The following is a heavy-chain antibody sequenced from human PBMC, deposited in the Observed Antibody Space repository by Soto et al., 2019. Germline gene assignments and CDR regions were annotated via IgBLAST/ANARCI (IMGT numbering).Heavy chain of an antibody. CDR1: GFTFSNAW. CDR3: TTYKWNGGGYFDY. Sequence: EVQLVESGGGLVKPGGSLRLSCAASGFTFSNAWMNWVRQAPGKGLEWVGRIKSKTDGGTTDYAAPVKGRFTISRDDSKSTLYLQMNSLKTEDTAVYYCTTYKWNGGGYFDYWGQGTLVTVCS. J-gene: IGHJ4*02. V-gene: IGHV3-15*07. CDR2: IKSKTDGGTT. D-gene: IGHD1-20*01.